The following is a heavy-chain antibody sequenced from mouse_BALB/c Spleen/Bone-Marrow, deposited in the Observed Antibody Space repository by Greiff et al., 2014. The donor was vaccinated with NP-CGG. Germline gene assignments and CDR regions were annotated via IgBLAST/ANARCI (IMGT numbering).Heavy chain of an antibody. J-gene: IGHJ2*01. Sequence: EVQLQQSGGGLVKPGGSLKLSCAASGFTFSSYAMSWVRQTLEKRLEWVASISSGGSTYYPDSVKGRFTISRDNARNILYLQMSSLRSEDTAMYYCAREVDGWYYFDYWGQGTTLTVSS. CDR1: GFTFSSYA. V-gene: IGHV5-6-5*01. CDR3: AREVDGWYYFDY. D-gene: IGHD2-3*01. CDR2: ISSGGST.